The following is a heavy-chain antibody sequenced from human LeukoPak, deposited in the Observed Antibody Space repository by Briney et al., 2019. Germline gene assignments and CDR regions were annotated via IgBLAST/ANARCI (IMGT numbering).Heavy chain of an antibody. CDR3: ARGGRYSYGFGWPVFNYYYMDV. J-gene: IGHJ6*03. V-gene: IGHV1-8*01. Sequence: ASVKVSCKASGYTSTSYDINWVRQATGQGLEWMGWMNPNSGNAGYAQKFQGRVTMTRNTSISTAYMELSSLRSEDTAVYYCARGGRYSYGFGWPVFNYYYMDVWGKGTTVTISS. CDR2: MNPNSGNA. D-gene: IGHD5-18*01. CDR1: GYTSTSYD.